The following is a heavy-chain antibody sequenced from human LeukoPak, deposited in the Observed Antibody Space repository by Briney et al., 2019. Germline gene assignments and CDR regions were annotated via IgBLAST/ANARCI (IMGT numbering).Heavy chain of an antibody. Sequence: ASETLSLTCTVSGGSISSYYWGWIRQPPGKGLEWIGYIYYSGSTNYNPSLKSRVTISVDTSKNQFSLKLSFVTAADTAVYYCARDGESSSPEHWGQGTLVTVSS. CDR3: ARDGESSSPEH. D-gene: IGHD6-6*01. V-gene: IGHV4-59*01. J-gene: IGHJ1*01. CDR2: IYYSGST. CDR1: GGSISSYY.